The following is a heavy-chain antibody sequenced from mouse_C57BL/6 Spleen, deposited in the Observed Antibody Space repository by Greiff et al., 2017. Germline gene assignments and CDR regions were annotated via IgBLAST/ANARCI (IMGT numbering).Heavy chain of an antibody. CDR3: SDPYYEYGGGYFDV. CDR2: IYPGDGDT. CDR1: GYAFRSYW. D-gene: IGHD2-4*01. Sequence: VQLQESGAELVKPGASVKISCKASGYAFRSYWLNWVKQRPGKGLEWIGQIYPGDGDTNYNGKFKGKATLTADKSSSTAYMPLSRLTSEDSEVYVCSDPYYEYGGGYFDVWGKGTSVTVSS. J-gene: IGHJ1*03. V-gene: IGHV1-80*01.